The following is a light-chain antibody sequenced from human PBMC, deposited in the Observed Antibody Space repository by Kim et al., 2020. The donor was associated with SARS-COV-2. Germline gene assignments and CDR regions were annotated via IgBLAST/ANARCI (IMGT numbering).Light chain of an antibody. CDR2: GKN. V-gene: IGLV3-19*01. Sequence: ALGQTLRITCQGDSLRSYYANWYQQMQGQVPVLVNYGKNNRPAGIQDRLSGSSSGNTASLTITGAQAEDEADYYCNSRDSSGNHWVFGGGTKLTVL. J-gene: IGLJ3*02. CDR1: SLRSYY. CDR3: NSRDSSGNHWV.